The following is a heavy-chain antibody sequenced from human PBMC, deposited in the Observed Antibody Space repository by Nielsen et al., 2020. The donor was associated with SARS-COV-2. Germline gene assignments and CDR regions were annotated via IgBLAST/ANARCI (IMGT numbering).Heavy chain of an antibody. CDR2: ISWNSGSI. CDR1: GFTFDDYA. V-gene: IGHV3-9*01. J-gene: IGHJ6*02. Sequence: SLKISCAASGFTFDDYAMHWVRQAPGKGLEWVSGISWNSGSIGYADSVKGRFTISRDNSKNTLYLQMNSLRAEDTAVYYCARELHIAVAGPLSLGMDVWGQGTTVTVSS. D-gene: IGHD6-19*01. CDR3: ARELHIAVAGPLSLGMDV.